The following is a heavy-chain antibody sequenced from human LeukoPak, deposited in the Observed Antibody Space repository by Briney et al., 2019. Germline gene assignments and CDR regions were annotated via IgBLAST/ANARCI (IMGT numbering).Heavy chain of an antibody. V-gene: IGHV4-31*03. CDR1: GGSISSGGYY. Sequence: NPSETLSLTCTVSGGSISSGGYYWSWIRQHPGKGLEWIGYIYYSGSTYYNPSLKSRVTISVDTSKNQFSLKLSSVTAADTAVYYCAREGTAADPYYFDYWGQGTLVTVSS. CDR2: IYYSGST. J-gene: IGHJ4*02. CDR3: AREGTAADPYYFDY. D-gene: IGHD6-13*01.